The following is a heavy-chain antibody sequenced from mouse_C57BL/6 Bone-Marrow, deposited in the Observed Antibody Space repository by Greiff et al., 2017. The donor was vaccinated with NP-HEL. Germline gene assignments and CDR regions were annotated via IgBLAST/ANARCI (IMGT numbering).Heavy chain of an antibody. CDR3: ARSLNLLLRRYYFDY. CDR2: IYIGNGYT. CDR1: GYTFTSYG. Sequence: VQLQQSGAELVRPGSSVKMSCKTSGYTFTSYGTNWVKQRPGQGLEWIGYIYIGNGYTEYNEKFKGKATLTSDTSSSTAYMQLSSLTSEDSAIYFGARSLNLLLRRYYFDYWGQGTTLTVSS. J-gene: IGHJ2*01. D-gene: IGHD1-1*01. V-gene: IGHV1-58*01.